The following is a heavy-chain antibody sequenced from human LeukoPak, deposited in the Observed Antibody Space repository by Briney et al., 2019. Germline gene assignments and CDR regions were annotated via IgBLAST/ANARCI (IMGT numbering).Heavy chain of an antibody. CDR2: IYYTGST. D-gene: IGHD3-10*01. V-gene: IGHV4-59*07. CDR3: ARAYYYGSGTFDI. CDR1: GGSISPYY. J-gene: IGHJ3*02. Sequence: ADTLSLTCTVSGGSISPYYWSWIRQPPGKGLEWIGYIYYTGSTYYNPSLRSRVTISIDTSKNQFSLKLTSVTAADTAVYYCARAYYYGSGTFDIWGQGTMVTVFS.